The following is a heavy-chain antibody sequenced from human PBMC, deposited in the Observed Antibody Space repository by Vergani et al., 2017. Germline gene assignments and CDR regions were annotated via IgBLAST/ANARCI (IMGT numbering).Heavy chain of an antibody. Sequence: EVQLLESGGGLVQPGGSLRLSCAASGFTFSSYAMSWVRQAPGKGLEWVSAISGSGGSTYYADSVKGRFTISRDTSKNTLYLQMNGLRAEDTAVYYCANRDGGSLSPWGQGTLVTVSS. V-gene: IGHV3-23*01. CDR1: GFTFSSYA. D-gene: IGHD1-26*01. J-gene: IGHJ5*02. CDR2: ISGSGGST. CDR3: ANRDGGSLSP.